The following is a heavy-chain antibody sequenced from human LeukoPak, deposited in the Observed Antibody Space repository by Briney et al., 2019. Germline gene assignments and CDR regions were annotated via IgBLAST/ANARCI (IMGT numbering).Heavy chain of an antibody. D-gene: IGHD3-10*01. CDR2: IYYSGST. CDR1: GGSISSGSYY. V-gene: IGHV4-39*07. CDR3: ARAREVRGAKIYYFDY. Sequence: SSETLSLTCTVSGGSISSGSYYWGWIRQPPGKGLEWIGNIYYSGSTYYNPSLKSRVTISVDTSKNQFSLKLSSVTAADTAVYYCARAREVRGAKIYYFDYWGQGTLVTVSS. J-gene: IGHJ4*02.